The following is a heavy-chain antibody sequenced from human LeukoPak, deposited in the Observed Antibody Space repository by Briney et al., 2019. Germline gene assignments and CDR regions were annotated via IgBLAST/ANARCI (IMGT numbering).Heavy chain of an antibody. V-gene: IGHV3-23*01. D-gene: IGHD3-22*01. CDR1: GLTVSSSY. J-gene: IGHJ4*02. Sequence: GGSLRLSCAASGLTVSSSYMSWVRQAPGKGLEWVSGISGSGGTTYYADSVKGRFTISRDNSKNTLSLQMNSLRAEDTAVYYCAKELSSAYYPVDYWGQGTLVTVSS. CDR2: ISGSGGTT. CDR3: AKELSSAYYPVDY.